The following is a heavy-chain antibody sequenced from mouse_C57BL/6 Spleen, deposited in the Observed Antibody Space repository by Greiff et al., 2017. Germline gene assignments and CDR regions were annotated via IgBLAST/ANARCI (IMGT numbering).Heavy chain of an antibody. CDR3: TRSYCDYALFAC. Sequence: DVKLVESGEGLVKPGGSLKLSCAASGFTFSSYAMSWVRQTPEKRLEWVAYISSGGDYTYYAGTVKGRFTISRDNARNTLYLQMSSLKSEDTAMYCCTRSYCDYALFACWGQGTLVTVSA. CDR1: GFTFSSYA. V-gene: IGHV5-9-1*02. CDR2: ISSGGDYT. J-gene: IGHJ3*01. D-gene: IGHD2-4*01.